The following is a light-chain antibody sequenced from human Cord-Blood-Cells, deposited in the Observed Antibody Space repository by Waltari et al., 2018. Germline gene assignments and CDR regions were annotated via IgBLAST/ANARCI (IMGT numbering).Light chain of an antibody. Sequence: QSALTQPPSASGSPGQSVTIPCTGTSSDVGGYNYVSWYQQHPGKAPKLMIYEVSRRPSGVPDRFSGSKSGNTASLPVSGLQAEDEADYYCSSYAGSNNVVFGGGTKLTVL. J-gene: IGLJ2*01. CDR2: EVS. V-gene: IGLV2-8*01. CDR1: SSDVGGYNY. CDR3: SSYAGSNNVV.